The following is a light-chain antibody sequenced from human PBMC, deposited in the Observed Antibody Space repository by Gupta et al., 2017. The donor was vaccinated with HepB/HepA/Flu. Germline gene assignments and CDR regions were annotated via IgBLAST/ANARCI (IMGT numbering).Light chain of an antibody. CDR1: SSDVGGYNY. Sequence: SALTQPRSVSGSPGQSVTISCTGTSSDVGGYNYVSWYQQHPGKAPKLMIYDVNKRPSGVPDRFSGSKSGNTASLTISGLQAEDEADYYCCSYAGSFYVFGTGTKVTVL. CDR2: DVN. V-gene: IGLV2-11*01. J-gene: IGLJ1*01. CDR3: CSYAGSFYV.